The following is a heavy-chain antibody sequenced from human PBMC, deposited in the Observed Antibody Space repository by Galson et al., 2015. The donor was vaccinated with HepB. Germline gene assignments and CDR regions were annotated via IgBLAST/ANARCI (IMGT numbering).Heavy chain of an antibody. D-gene: IGHD3-10*01. CDR3: ASSAASSTNWFDP. Sequence: SLRLSCAASGFTFSSYAMSWVRQAPGKGLEWVSIIIGSGYSTYYADSVKGRFTISRDNSKNTLYLQMNSLRSEDTAVYYCASSAASSTNWFDPWGQGTLVTVSS. V-gene: IGHV3-23*01. CDR1: GFTFSSYA. J-gene: IGHJ5*02. CDR2: IIGSGYST.